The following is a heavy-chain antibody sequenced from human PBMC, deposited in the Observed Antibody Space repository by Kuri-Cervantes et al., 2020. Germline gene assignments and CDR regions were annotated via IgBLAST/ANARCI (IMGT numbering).Heavy chain of an antibody. CDR3: ARGGWSFDL. V-gene: IGHV4-34*01. CDR2: INHSGST. J-gene: IGHJ2*01. Sequence: GSLRLSCTVSGGSISSYYWSWIRQPPGKGLEWIGEINHSGSTNYNPSLKSRVTISVDTSKNQFSLKLSSVTAADTAVYYCARGGWSFDLWGRGTLVTVSS. CDR1: GGSISSYY.